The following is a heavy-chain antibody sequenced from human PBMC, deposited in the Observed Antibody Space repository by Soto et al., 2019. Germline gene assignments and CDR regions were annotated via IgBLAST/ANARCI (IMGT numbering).Heavy chain of an antibody. CDR1: GYTFTSYA. V-gene: IGHV1-3*01. CDR3: AVPRSGSYTYYFDY. Sequence: QVQLVQSGAEVKKPGASVKVSCKASGYTFTSYAMHWVRQAPGQRLEWMGWINAGNGNTKYSQKFQGRVTITRDTSASTAYMELSSLRSEDTAVYYCAVPRSGSYTYYFDYWGQGTLVTVSS. D-gene: IGHD1-26*01. J-gene: IGHJ4*02. CDR2: INAGNGNT.